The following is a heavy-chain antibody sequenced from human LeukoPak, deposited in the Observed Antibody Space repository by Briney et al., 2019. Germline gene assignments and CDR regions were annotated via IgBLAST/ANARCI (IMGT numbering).Heavy chain of an antibody. V-gene: IGHV3-7*01. CDR2: IKQDGSEK. CDR3: ARDRLGRITIFGVVIKGRDYYYYMDV. D-gene: IGHD3-3*01. Sequence: GGSLRLSXAASGFTFSSYWMSWVRQAPGKGLEWVANIKQDGSEKYYVDSVKGRFTISRDNAKNSLYLQMNSLRAEDTAVYYCARDRLGRITIFGVVIKGRDYYYYMDVWGKGTAVTVSS. CDR1: GFTFSSYW. J-gene: IGHJ6*03.